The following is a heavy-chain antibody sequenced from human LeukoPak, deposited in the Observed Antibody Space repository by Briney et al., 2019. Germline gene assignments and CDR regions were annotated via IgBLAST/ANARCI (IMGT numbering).Heavy chain of an antibody. CDR1: GFTLSSNY. CDR2: ISYDGSNK. V-gene: IGHV3-30-3*01. D-gene: IGHD3-16*02. CDR3: ARDAVWGSYRYPTLFDY. Sequence: GGSLRLSCAASGFTLSSNYMSWVRQAPGKGLEWVAVISYDGSNKYYADSVKGRFTISRDNSKNTLYLQMNSLRAEDTAVYYCARDAVWGSYRYPTLFDYWGQGTLVAVSS. J-gene: IGHJ4*02.